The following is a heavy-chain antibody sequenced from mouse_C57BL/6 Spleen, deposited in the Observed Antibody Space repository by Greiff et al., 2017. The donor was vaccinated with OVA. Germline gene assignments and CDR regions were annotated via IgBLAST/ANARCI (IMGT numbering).Heavy chain of an antibody. V-gene: IGHV5-17*01. J-gene: IGHJ3*01. CDR2: ISSGSSTI. CDR3: ARHGDFAY. CDR1: GFTFSDYG. Sequence: EVQLQESGGGLVKPGGSLKLSCAASGFTFSDYGMHWVRQAPEKGLEWVAYISSGSSTIYYADTVKGRFTISRDNAKNTLFLQMTSLRSEDTAMYYCARHGDFAYWGQGTLVTVSA. D-gene: IGHD2-13*01.